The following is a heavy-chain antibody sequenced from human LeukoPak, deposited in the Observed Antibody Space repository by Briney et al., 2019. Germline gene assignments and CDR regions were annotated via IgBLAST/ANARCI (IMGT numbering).Heavy chain of an antibody. Sequence: GGSLRLPCAASGYTFSSYSINWVRQAPGQGLEWVSSISVRSNYIYYADSVRGRFRISRDDARDSLYLQMNSLRAEDTAVYYCVRLRRNSDTSGFYYYYDFWGQGTLVTVSS. CDR2: ISVRSNYI. D-gene: IGHD3-22*01. CDR3: VRLRRNSDTSGFYYYYDF. CDR1: GYTFSSYS. J-gene: IGHJ4*02. V-gene: IGHV3-21*01.